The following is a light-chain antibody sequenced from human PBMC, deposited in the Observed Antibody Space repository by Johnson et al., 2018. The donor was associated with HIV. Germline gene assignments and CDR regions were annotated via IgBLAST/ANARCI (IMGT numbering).Light chain of an antibody. CDR1: SSNIGNNY. J-gene: IGLJ1*01. CDR3: GTWDSRLSAHSV. V-gene: IGLV1-51*02. CDR2: ENN. Sequence: QSVLTQPPSVSAAPGQKVTISCSGSSSNIGNNYVSWYQQVPGTAPKLLIYENNKRPSGIPDRFSGSKSGTSATLGITGLQTGDQADYYCGTWDSRLSAHSVFGTGTTITVL.